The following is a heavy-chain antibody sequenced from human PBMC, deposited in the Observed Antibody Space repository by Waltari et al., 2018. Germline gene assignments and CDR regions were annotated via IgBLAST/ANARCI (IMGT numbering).Heavy chain of an antibody. CDR1: GGSISSSSYY. CDR2: NYYSGST. CDR3: ATKRESSASGFDY. J-gene: IGHJ4*02. D-gene: IGHD6-19*01. V-gene: IGHV4-39*01. Sequence: QLQLQESGPGLVKPSETLSFTCTVSGGSISSSSYYWGWIRQPPGKGLEWIGSNYYSGSTYYNPSLKSRVTISVDTSKNQFSRKLSSVTAADTAVYYCATKRESSASGFDYWGQGTLVTVSS.